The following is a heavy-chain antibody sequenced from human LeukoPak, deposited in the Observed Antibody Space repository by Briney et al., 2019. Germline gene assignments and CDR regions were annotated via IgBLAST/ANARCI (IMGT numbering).Heavy chain of an antibody. V-gene: IGHV4-59*12. J-gene: IGHJ4*02. Sequence: SETLSLTCSVSGGSISSFYWSWIRQPPGKGLEWIGSLYYSESTNSNPSLKSRVTISVDTSKNQFSLKLSSVTPEDTAVYYCARSTDRYFDYWGQGTLVTVSS. D-gene: IGHD5/OR15-5a*01. CDR3: ARSTDRYFDY. CDR2: LYYSEST. CDR1: GGSISSFY.